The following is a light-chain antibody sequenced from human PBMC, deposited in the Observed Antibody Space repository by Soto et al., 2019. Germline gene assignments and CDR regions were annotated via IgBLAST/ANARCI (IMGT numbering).Light chain of an antibody. J-gene: IGLJ2*01. CDR3: MLYMGGGLVV. CDR2: STN. CDR1: SXSVSTTYY. V-gene: IGLV8-61*01. Sequence: QAVVTQEPXFSVSPXXXXTLTXGLTSXSVSTTYYPSWYQQTPGQAPRTLIYSTNIRSSGVPDRFSGSILGNKAALTITGAQADDESDYHCMLYMGGGLVVFGGGTKLTVL.